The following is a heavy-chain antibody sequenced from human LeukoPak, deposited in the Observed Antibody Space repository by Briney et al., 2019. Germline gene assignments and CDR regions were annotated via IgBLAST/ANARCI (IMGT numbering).Heavy chain of an antibody. Sequence: EASVKVSCKASGYTFTGYYMHWVRQAPGQGLEWMGWINPNSGGTNYAQKFQGRVTMTRDTSISTAYMELSRLRSDDTAVYYCARRAPRYYDFWSGQDSDAFDIWGQGTMVTVSS. D-gene: IGHD3-3*01. J-gene: IGHJ3*02. CDR1: GYTFTGYY. CDR3: ARRAPRYYDFWSGQDSDAFDI. CDR2: INPNSGGT. V-gene: IGHV1-2*02.